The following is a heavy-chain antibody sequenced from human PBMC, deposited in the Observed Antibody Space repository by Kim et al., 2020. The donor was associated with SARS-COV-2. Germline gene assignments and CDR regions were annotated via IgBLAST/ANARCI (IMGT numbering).Heavy chain of an antibody. D-gene: IGHD3-10*01. J-gene: IGHJ3*01. V-gene: IGHV3-23*01. CDR1: GFTFSNYL. CDR3: AKSQASYFNDALDV. Sequence: GGSLRLSCSASGFTFSNYLLNWVRQAQGKGLEWVSAIKGGGGNTFYADSVKGRFTISRDNPKNTLYLQMNSLRAEDTAIYYCAKSQASYFNDALDVWGRGTMVTVSS. CDR2: IKGGGGNT.